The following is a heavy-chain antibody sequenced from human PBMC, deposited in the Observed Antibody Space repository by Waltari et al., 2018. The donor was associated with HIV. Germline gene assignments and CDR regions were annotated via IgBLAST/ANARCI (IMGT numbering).Heavy chain of an antibody. CDR1: GFSFSGPA. Sequence: EVQLVESGGGLVQPGGSLKLSCAASGFSFSGPAMHWVRQASGEGLEWVGRMRGKPSSYATEEAESLKGRFTISRDDSKNRAYLQMNSLKTEDTAVYYCTKSVGDSARGWFDPWGQGTLVTVSS. D-gene: IGHD4-17*01. CDR3: TKSVGDSARGWFDP. V-gene: IGHV3-73*01. J-gene: IGHJ5*02. CDR2: MRGKPSSYAT.